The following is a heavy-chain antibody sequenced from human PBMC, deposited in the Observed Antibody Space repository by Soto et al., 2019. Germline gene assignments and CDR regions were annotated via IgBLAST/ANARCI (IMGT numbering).Heavy chain of an antibody. CDR1: WFSLNTAGVG. Sequence: GPTLVNPTQTLTLTCTFSWFSLNTAGVGVGWIRQPPGKALEWLALIDWDDDKYYSTSLKTRLTISKDTSKNQVVLTMTNMDPVDTATYYCARIRVQLKDPMGFDPWGQGTLVTVSS. J-gene: IGHJ5*02. D-gene: IGHD5-18*01. CDR2: IDWDDDK. CDR3: ARIRVQLKDPMGFDP. V-gene: IGHV2-70*01.